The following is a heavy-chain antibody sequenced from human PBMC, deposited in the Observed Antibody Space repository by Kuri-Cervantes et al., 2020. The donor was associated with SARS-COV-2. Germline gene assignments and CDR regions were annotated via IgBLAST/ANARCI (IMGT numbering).Heavy chain of an antibody. CDR3: ATEVGYCSGGSCCGFDY. V-gene: IGHV1-24*01. Sequence: ASVKVSCKVSGYTLTELSMHWVRQAPGKGLEWMGGFDPEDGETIYAQKFQGRVTMTEDTSTDTAYMELSSLRSEDTAVYYCATEVGYCSGGSCCGFDYWGQGTLVTVSS. CDR1: GYTLTELS. J-gene: IGHJ4*02. CDR2: FDPEDGET. D-gene: IGHD2-15*01.